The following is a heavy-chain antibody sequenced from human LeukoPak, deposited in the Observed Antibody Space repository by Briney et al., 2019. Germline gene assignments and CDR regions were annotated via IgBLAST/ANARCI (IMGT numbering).Heavy chain of an antibody. Sequence: PGGSLRLSCAASGFTFSSYWMSWVRQAPGKGREWVANINQDGSAKNYVDSVEGRFTISRDNSKNALYLQMDNLRVEDTAIYYCARKTYYYDTSPAGWFDTWGQGTLGTVSS. J-gene: IGHJ5*02. CDR3: ARKTYYYDTSPAGWFDT. D-gene: IGHD3-22*01. CDR2: INQDGSAK. V-gene: IGHV3-7*01. CDR1: GFTFSSYW.